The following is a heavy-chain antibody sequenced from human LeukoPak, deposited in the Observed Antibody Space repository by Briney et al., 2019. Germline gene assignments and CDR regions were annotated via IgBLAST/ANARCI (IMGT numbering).Heavy chain of an antibody. CDR2: TYYRSKWYN. CDR1: GDSVSSNSAA. J-gene: IGHJ4*02. V-gene: IGHV6-1*01. D-gene: IGHD5-12*01. CDR3: AREGGYSGYDFYFDY. Sequence: SQTLSLTCAISGDSVSSNSAAWNWLRQSPSRGLEWLGRTYYRSKWYNDYAVSVKSRITINPDTSKNQFSLQLNSVTPEDTAMYYCAREGGYSGYDFYFDYWGQGTLVTVSS.